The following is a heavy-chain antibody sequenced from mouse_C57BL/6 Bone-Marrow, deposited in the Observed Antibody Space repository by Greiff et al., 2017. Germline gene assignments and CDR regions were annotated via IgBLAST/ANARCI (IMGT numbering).Heavy chain of an antibody. Sequence: EVKVVESGGGLVKPGGSLKLSCAASGFNFSSYTMSWVRQTPEKRLEWVATISGGGGNTYYPDSVKGRFTISRDNAKNTLYLQMSSLRSEDTALYYCARSDYYGPDYWGQGTTLTVSS. CDR2: ISGGGGNT. V-gene: IGHV5-9*01. CDR3: ARSDYYGPDY. CDR1: GFNFSSYT. J-gene: IGHJ2*01. D-gene: IGHD1-1*01.